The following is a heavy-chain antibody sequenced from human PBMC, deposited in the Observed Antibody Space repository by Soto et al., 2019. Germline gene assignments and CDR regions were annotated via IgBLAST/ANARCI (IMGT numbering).Heavy chain of an antibody. CDR2: IQSGGST. CDR1: GFTVSSHY. J-gene: IGHJ6*04. CDR3: SRDDVYCSGGSCYGVPTDG. V-gene: IGHV3-66*01. Sequence: VQLVESGGDLVQPGGSLRLSCAASGFTVSSHYMNWVRQAPGKGLEWVSLIQSGGSTFYADSVKGRFTISRDNSNNTLFLQMNSLRVEDTAMYYCSRDDVYCSGGSCYGVPTDGWGRGTTVTVSS. D-gene: IGHD2-15*01.